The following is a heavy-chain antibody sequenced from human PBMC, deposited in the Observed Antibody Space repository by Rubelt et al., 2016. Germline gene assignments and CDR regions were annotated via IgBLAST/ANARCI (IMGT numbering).Heavy chain of an antibody. CDR3: AKIPGRGEEDNFDY. V-gene: IGHV3-72*01. CDR2: SRNKAKSYTT. D-gene: IGHD7-27*01. Sequence: WVGRSRNKAKSYTTKYAAPVNGRFTISRDNSKNSLYLQMNSLKTEDTAIYYCAKIPGRGEEDNFDYWGQGTLVTVSS. J-gene: IGHJ4*02.